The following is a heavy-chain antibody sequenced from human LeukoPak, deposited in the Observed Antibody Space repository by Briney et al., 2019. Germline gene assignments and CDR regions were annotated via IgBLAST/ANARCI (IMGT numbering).Heavy chain of an antibody. CDR2: INHSGST. CDR1: GGSFSGYY. CDR3: ARAGKFGDYASVDY. V-gene: IGHV4-34*01. J-gene: IGHJ4*02. D-gene: IGHD4-17*01. Sequence: SETLSLTCAVYGGSFSGYYWSWIRQPPGKGLEWIGEINHSGSTNYNPSLKSRVTISVDTSKNQFSLKLSSVTAADTAVYYCARAGKFGDYASVDYWGQGTLVTVSS.